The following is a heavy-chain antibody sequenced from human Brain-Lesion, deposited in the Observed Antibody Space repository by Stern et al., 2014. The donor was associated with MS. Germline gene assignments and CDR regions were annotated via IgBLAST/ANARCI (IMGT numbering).Heavy chain of an antibody. V-gene: IGHV4-30-4*01. J-gene: IGHJ4*02. D-gene: IGHD3-22*01. CDR2: LYYLGST. Sequence: HVQLVESGPGLVKPSQTLSLTCTVSCDSIRSGVNYWSWIRQPPGKGLEWIGYLYYLGSTFYHPSLKSRVSLSVVPSPYQLFFILSSVTAADTSVYYCARGDSSRYYYYFDDWGQGTLVTVSS. CDR3: ARGDSSRYYYYFDD. CDR1: CDSIRSGVNY.